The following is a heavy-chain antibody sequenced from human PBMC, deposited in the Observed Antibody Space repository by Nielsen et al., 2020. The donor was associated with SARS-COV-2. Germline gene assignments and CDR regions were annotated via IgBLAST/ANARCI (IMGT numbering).Heavy chain of an antibody. D-gene: IGHD3-10*01. CDR2: IGNSGDNI. CDR3: ARKFYGCNDY. CDR1: GVTFSNNA. Sequence: GGYLRLSCTASGVTFSNNAMTWVRQAPGKGLEWVTSIGNSGDNIYYADSVKGRFTVSRYNSKNTLYLEMNSLRAEDTAVYYCARKFYGCNDYCGQGTLVTVSS. V-gene: IGHV3-23*01. J-gene: IGHJ4*02.